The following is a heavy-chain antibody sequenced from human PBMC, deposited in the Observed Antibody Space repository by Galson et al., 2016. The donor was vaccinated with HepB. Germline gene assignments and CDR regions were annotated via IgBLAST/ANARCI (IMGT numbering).Heavy chain of an antibody. CDR3: AKSLSSGWLSDLDF. J-gene: IGHJ4*02. D-gene: IGHD6-19*01. Sequence: SLRLSCAASGFPFSDSSMNWVRQAPGKGLEWISYISSTSDYIYYADSLKGRLSISRDNAKNSVYLQMNSLRLEDMALYYCAKSLSSGWLSDLDFWGQGTLVTVSS. CDR2: ISSTSDYI. CDR1: GFPFSDSS. V-gene: IGHV3-21*05.